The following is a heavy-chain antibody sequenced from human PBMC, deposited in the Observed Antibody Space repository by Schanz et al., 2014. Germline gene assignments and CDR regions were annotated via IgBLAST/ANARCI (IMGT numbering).Heavy chain of an antibody. CDR1: GFTFSYYS. J-gene: IGHJ4*02. D-gene: IGHD4-17*01. V-gene: IGHV3-48*01. CDR2: TKAGGRDI. CDR3: AKVFHPYYGGNSFDN. Sequence: EVQLVESGGGLVQPGGSLRLSCAASGFTFSYYSLNWVRQAPGKGLEWLSYTKAGGRDIHYADSVKGRFAISRDNSKNTLYLQMNSLRGDDTAVYYCAKVFHPYYGGNSFDNWGQGTLVTVSS.